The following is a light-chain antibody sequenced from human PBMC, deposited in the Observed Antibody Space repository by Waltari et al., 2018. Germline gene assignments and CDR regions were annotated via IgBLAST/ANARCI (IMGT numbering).Light chain of an antibody. V-gene: IGKV3-11*01. CDR2: DTS. Sequence: EIVLPQSPATLPLSPGERATLSCRASQTVDTYLAWYQQRPGQAPRLLIYDTSNRATGIPDRFSGSGSETDFTLTISSLEPEDFAVYYCQQRRRWPLTFGGGSKVEI. CDR1: QTVDTY. J-gene: IGKJ4*01. CDR3: QQRRRWPLT.